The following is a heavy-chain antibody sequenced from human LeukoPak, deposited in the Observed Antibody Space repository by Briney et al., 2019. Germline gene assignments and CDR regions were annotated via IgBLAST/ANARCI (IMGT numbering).Heavy chain of an antibody. CDR2: INPNSGGT. J-gene: IGHJ4*02. CDR3: ARHPYSGSYHFDY. D-gene: IGHD1-26*01. Sequence: GASVKVSLKASGYIFTGYYMHWVREAPGQGLEWMGWINPNSGGTNSAQTFHGRVSMTRDTSISTAYMELSRLTSDDTAVYYCARHPYSGSYHFDYWGQGALVTVSS. CDR1: GYIFTGYY. V-gene: IGHV1-2*02.